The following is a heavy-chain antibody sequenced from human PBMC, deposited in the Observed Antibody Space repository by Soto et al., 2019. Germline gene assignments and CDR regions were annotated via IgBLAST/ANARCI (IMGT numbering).Heavy chain of an antibody. CDR1: GFTFSSYA. D-gene: IGHD2-21*02. V-gene: IGHV3-23*01. CDR2: ISGSGGST. J-gene: IGHJ4*02. Sequence: GGSLRLSCAASGFTFSSYAMSWVRQAPGKGLGWVSAISGSGGSTYYADSVKGRFTISRDNSKNTLYLQMNSLRAEDTAVYYYARGCGGDCYSGFDYWGQGTLVTVSS. CDR3: ARGCGGDCYSGFDY.